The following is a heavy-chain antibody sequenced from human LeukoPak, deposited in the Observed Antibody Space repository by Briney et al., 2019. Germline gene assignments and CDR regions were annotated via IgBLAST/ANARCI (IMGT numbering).Heavy chain of an antibody. V-gene: IGHV1-3*04. D-gene: IGHD6-13*01. CDR1: GYTLASYT. Sequence: GASVKVSCKASGYTLASYTMYSVRQAPGQRVEWMGWINTDNGNTKYSQKFQGRVTITRDTSANTAYMELSSLTSEDTAVYYCARQGAAGPKFDCWGQGTLVTVSS. CDR3: ARQGAAGPKFDC. CDR2: INTDNGNT. J-gene: IGHJ4*02.